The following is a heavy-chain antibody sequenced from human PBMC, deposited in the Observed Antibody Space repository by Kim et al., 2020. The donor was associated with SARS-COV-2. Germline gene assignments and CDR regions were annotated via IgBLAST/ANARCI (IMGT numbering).Heavy chain of an antibody. CDR3: TSVLGDYCAGDCYSRV. CDR1: GFTFSNAW. Sequence: GGSLRLSCAASGFTFSNAWMNWVRQAPGKGLEWVGRIKSKTNGGTTAYGAPVKGRFTISRDDSKNTLYLQMNSLKTEDTAVYYCTSVLGDYCAGDCYSRVWGRGTTVTVSS. J-gene: IGHJ6*02. D-gene: IGHD2-21*02. CDR2: IKSKTNGGTT. V-gene: IGHV3-15*01.